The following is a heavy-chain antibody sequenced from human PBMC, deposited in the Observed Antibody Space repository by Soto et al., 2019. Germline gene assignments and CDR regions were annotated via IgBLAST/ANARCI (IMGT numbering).Heavy chain of an antibody. D-gene: IGHD1-7*01. Sequence: GESLKISCKGSGYSFTSYWISWVRQMPGKGLEWMGRIDPSDSYTNYSPSFQGHVTISADKSISTAYLQWSSLKASYAAVYYCARGNVANYFEPWGQGTLVTVSS. CDR1: GYSFTSYW. CDR2: IDPSDSYT. V-gene: IGHV5-10-1*01. CDR3: ARGNVANYFEP. J-gene: IGHJ5*02.